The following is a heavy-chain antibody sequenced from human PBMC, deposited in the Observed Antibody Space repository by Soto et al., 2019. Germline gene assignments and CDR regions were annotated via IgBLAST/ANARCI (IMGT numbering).Heavy chain of an antibody. CDR2: INAGNGNT. D-gene: IGHD3-22*01. V-gene: IGHV1-3*01. CDR3: ARGSGWVGNYYYDLFGAYFDY. Sequence: ASVKVSCKASGYTFTSYAMHWVRQAPGQRLEWMGWINAGNGNTKYSQKFQGRVTITRDTSASTAYMELSSLRSEDTAVYYCARGSGWVGNYYYDLFGAYFDYWGQGTLVTVSS. J-gene: IGHJ4*02. CDR1: GYTFTSYA.